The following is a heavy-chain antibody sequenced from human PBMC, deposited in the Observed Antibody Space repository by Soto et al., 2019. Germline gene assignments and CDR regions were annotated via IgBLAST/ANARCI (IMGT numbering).Heavy chain of an antibody. D-gene: IGHD2-8*01. Sequence: ASVKVSCKASGYSFTDYHIHWVRQAPGQGLEWLGRINPKSGGTSTAQKFQGWVTMTTDTSISTASMEPTRLTSDDTAIYYCARGDSTDCSKGVCSFFYNHDMDVWGQGTTVTVSS. CDR3: ARGDSTDCSKGVCSFFYNHDMDV. V-gene: IGHV1-2*04. CDR2: INPKSGGT. CDR1: GYSFTDYH. J-gene: IGHJ6*02.